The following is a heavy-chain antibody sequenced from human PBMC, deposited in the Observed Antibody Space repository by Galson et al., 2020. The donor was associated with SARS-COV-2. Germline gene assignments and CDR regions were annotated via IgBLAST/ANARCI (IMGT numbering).Heavy chain of an antibody. D-gene: IGHD1-7*01. CDR3: ARHRPAWGWNYVDLDV. Sequence: ETSETLSLTCSVSGDSISSSSHYWAWIRQTPGKGLEWIGTIYYGGASYYNPSLRSRATTSVDPTKNQFSLGLSSVTAADTAVYYCARHRPAWGWNYVDLDVWGQGTTVTVSS. V-gene: IGHV4-39*01. J-gene: IGHJ6*02. CDR2: IYYGGAS. CDR1: GDSISSSSHY.